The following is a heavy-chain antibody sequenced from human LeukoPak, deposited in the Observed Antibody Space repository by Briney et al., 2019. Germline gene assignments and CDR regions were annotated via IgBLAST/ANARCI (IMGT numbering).Heavy chain of an antibody. D-gene: IGHD6-13*01. J-gene: IGHJ4*02. Sequence: SGGSLRLSCAASGFTFSSYAMHWVRRAPGKGLEWEAVISYDGSNKYYADSVKGRFTISRDNSKNTLYLQMNSLRAEDTAVYYCARAKGAQYSSSWFSIDYWGQGTLVTVSS. CDR2: ISYDGSNK. CDR3: ARAKGAQYSSSWFSIDY. V-gene: IGHV3-30*04. CDR1: GFTFSSYA.